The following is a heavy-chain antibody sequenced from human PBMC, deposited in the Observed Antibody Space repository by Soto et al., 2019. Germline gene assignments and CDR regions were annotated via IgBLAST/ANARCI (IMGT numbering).Heavy chain of an antibody. Sequence: GGSLRLSCAASGFAVGSNFMSWVRQAPGKGLQWVSLIYAGGSTYYADSVKGRFTISRDKSKNTLFLQMNSLRAEDTAVYYCARGARMGYYDSGGYCFDSWGQGTLVTGS. CDR3: ARGARMGYYDSGGYCFDS. D-gene: IGHD3-22*01. CDR2: IYAGGST. CDR1: GFAVGSNF. J-gene: IGHJ5*01. V-gene: IGHV3-66*01.